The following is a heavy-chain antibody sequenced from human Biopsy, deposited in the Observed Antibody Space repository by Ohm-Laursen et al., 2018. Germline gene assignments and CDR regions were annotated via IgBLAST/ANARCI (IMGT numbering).Heavy chain of an antibody. Sequence: ASVKVSCKASGYTFTGQYLHWVRQVPGQRLEWMGWINPHSGTTKFAQDFQGRVTMTRDTSITTAYMELRRLRSDDTAVYYCAKGQDLRGGAEYFQHWGQGALVTVSS. D-gene: IGHD2-15*01. CDR3: AKGQDLRGGAEYFQH. CDR1: GYTFTGQY. J-gene: IGHJ1*01. V-gene: IGHV1-2*02. CDR2: INPHSGTT.